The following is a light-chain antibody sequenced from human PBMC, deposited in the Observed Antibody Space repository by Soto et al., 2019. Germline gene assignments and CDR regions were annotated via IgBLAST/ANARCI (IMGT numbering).Light chain of an antibody. CDR2: GNR. Sequence: QSVLTQPPSVSGAPGQRVTISCTGSSSNIGAGFDVHWYKQLPGTAPKLVIYGNRNRPSGVPDRFSGSKSGTSASLAITGLQAEDEADYFCQSYDSSLGGLFGGGTQLTVL. CDR1: SSNIGAGFD. CDR3: QSYDSSLGGL. J-gene: IGLJ2*01. V-gene: IGLV1-40*01.